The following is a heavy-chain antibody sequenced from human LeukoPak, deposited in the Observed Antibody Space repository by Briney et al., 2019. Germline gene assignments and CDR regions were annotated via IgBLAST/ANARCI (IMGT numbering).Heavy chain of an antibody. CDR3: ARGEPYYDFWSGYYFDY. V-gene: IGHV4-59*01. D-gene: IGHD3-3*01. Sequence: PSETLSLTCTVSGGSISSYYWSWIRQPPGKGLEWIGYIYYSGSTNYNPSLKSRVTISVDTSKNQFSLKLSSVTAADTAVYYCARGEPYYDFWSGYYFDYWGQGTLVTVS. CDR1: GGSISSYY. CDR2: IYYSGST. J-gene: IGHJ4*02.